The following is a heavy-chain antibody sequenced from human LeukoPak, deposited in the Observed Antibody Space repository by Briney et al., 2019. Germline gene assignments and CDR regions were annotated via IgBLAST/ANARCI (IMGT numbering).Heavy chain of an antibody. Sequence: EASVKVSCKASGYTFTNSDITWVRQAPGQGLEWMGWISAYNGNTNYAQKVQGRVTMTTDTSTSTAYMEVRSLRSDDTAVYYCARVGYGSHYFDYWGQGTLVTVSS. CDR2: ISAYNGNT. CDR3: ARVGYGSHYFDY. V-gene: IGHV1-18*01. J-gene: IGHJ4*02. D-gene: IGHD4-17*01. CDR1: GYTFTNSD.